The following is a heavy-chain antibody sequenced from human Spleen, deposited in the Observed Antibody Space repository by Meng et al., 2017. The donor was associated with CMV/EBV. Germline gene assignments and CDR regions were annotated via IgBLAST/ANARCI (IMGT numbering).Heavy chain of an antibody. J-gene: IGHJ3*02. D-gene: IGHD3-22*01. CDR1: GGSIRGDYYY. V-gene: IGHV4-39*01. CDR3: ARQNYDTSGYAFDI. Sequence: SGGSIRGDYYYWGWIRQPPGKGLEWLATVYHGGSTYYNPSLKSRVTIVADTSKNLFSLELYSVTAADTAVYYCARQNYDTSGYAFDIWGQGTMVTVSS. CDR2: VYHGGST.